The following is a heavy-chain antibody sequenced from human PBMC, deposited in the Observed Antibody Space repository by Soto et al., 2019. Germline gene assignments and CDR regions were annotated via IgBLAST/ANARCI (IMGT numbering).Heavy chain of an antibody. CDR2: ISSNGGRT. V-gene: IGHV3-64D*08. CDR3: VKDIPPSHCSGDCYGFDI. J-gene: IGHJ3*02. CDR1: GFTFSSHD. Sequence: GGSLRLSCSASGFTFSSHDMHWVRQVPGRGLEYVSAISSNGGRTYYADSVKGRFTISRDNSKNTLYLQMSSLRAEDTAVYYCVKDIPPSHCSGDCYGFDIWGPGTLVTVSS. D-gene: IGHD2-21*02.